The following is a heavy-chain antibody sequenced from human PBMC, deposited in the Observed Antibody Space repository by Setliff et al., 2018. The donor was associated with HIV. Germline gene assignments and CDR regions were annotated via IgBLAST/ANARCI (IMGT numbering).Heavy chain of an antibody. V-gene: IGHV3-21*01. CDR2: ISSSSSYI. Sequence: GGSLRLSCAASGFTFSSYSMNWVRQAPGKGLEWVSSISSSSSYIYYADSAKGRFTISRDNAKNSLYLQMNSLRAEDTAVYYCAKSPPDYDILTGWPEYFDYWGQGTLVTVSS. D-gene: IGHD3-9*01. CDR3: AKSPPDYDILTGWPEYFDY. CDR1: GFTFSSYS. J-gene: IGHJ4*02.